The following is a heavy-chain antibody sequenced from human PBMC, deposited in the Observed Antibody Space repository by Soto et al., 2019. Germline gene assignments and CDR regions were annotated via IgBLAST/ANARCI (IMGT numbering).Heavy chain of an antibody. Sequence: GGSLRLSCAPSGFTFNSYTMNWVRQAPGRGLEWVSYISSGSTTIYYADSVKGRFTISRDNAKNSLYLQMNSLRAEDTAVYYCARGGAGHDYFDFWGQGTLVTVSS. D-gene: IGHD1-26*01. V-gene: IGHV3-48*01. CDR2: ISSGSTTI. J-gene: IGHJ4*02. CDR1: GFTFNSYT. CDR3: ARGGAGHDYFDF.